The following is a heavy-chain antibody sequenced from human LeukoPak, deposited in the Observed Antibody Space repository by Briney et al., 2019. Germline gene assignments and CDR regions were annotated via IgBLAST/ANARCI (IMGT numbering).Heavy chain of an antibody. J-gene: IGHJ4*02. CDR2: IIPILGIA. D-gene: IGHD3-22*01. CDR3: ARGDYDSSGYYYPFDY. V-gene: IGHV1-69*04. CDR1: GGTFTSYA. Sequence: SVKVSCKASGGTFTSYAISWVRQAPGQGLEWMGRIIPILGIANYAQKFQGRVTITADKSTSTAYMELSSLRSEDTAVYYCARGDYDSSGYYYPFDYWGQGTLVTVSS.